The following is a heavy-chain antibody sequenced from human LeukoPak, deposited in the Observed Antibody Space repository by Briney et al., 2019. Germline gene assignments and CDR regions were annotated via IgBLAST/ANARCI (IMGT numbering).Heavy chain of an antibody. CDR1: GGSISSYY. D-gene: IGHD1-26*01. CDR3: ARQGELAIDY. V-gene: IGHV4-59*08. CDR2: IYNTGRT. J-gene: IGHJ4*02. Sequence: SETLSLTCTVSGGSISSYYWSWIRQLAGKGLEWIGFIYNTGRTNYNPSLQSRVTMSIDTSKNQFSLKLSSVTAADTAVYYCARQGELAIDYWGQGTLVTVSS.